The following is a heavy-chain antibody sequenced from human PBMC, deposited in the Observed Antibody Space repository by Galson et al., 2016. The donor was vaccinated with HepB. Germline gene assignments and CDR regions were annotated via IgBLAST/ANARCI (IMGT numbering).Heavy chain of an antibody. V-gene: IGHV6-1*01. CDR3: ARDRTPQPGTLDY. Sequence: CAISGDSVSSNSAAWNWIRQSPSRSLEWLGRTYYRSNWYNDYAVSVKSRIILNSDTSKNQFSLHLFSVTPEDTAVYYCARDRTPQPGTLDYWGQGILVTVSS. D-gene: IGHD1-14*01. CDR2: TYYRSNWYN. J-gene: IGHJ4*02. CDR1: GDSVSSNSAA.